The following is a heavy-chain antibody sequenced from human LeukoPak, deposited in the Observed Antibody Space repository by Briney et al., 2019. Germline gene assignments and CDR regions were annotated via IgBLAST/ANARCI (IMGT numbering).Heavy chain of an antibody. CDR2: IKSSGST. V-gene: IGHV4-34*01. Sequence: SETLSLTCAVFGESFGNYYWTWIRQPPGKGLEWIGEIKSSGSTNYNPSLKSRATISVDLSKSQFSLKLTAVTDADTAVYYCARIGAHYYYYYMDVWGKGTTVTISS. CDR3: ARIGAHYYYYYMDV. J-gene: IGHJ6*03. D-gene: IGHD1-26*01. CDR1: GESFGNYY.